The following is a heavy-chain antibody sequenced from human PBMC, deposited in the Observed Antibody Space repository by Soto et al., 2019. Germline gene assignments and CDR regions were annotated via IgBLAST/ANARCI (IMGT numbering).Heavy chain of an antibody. Sequence: PSETLSLTCTVSGGSISSSSDYWGWLRQPPGKGLEWIGSIYYSGSTYYNPSLKSRVTISVDTSKNQFSLKLSSVTAADTAVYYCASSRAAYYYYGMDVWGQGTTVTVSS. CDR1: GGSISSSSDY. V-gene: IGHV4-39*01. J-gene: IGHJ6*02. D-gene: IGHD6-13*01. CDR3: ASSRAAYYYYGMDV. CDR2: IYYSGST.